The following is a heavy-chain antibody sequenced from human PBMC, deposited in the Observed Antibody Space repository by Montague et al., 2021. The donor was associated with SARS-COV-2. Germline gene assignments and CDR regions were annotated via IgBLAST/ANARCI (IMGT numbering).Heavy chain of an antibody. J-gene: IGHJ4*02. CDR2: IYSGDSST. CDR3: AKRGATSPFDS. D-gene: IGHD1-26*01. Sequence: SLRLSCAASGFTFSSYAMSWVRQAPGKELEWVSVIYSGDSSTYYADSVKGRFTISRDNSKSTLYLQMNSLRAEDTAVYYCAKRGATSPFDSWGQGTQVTVSS. CDR1: GFTFSSYA. V-gene: IGHV3-23*03.